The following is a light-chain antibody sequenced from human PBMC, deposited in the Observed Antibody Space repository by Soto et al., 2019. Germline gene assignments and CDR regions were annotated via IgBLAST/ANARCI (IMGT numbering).Light chain of an antibody. CDR3: QQYNRYSSWT. CDR2: DAS. V-gene: IGKV1-5*01. CDR1: QSISSW. Sequence: DIQMTQSPSTLTASGGDRVTITCRASQSISSWLAWYQQKPGKATKLLIHDASSLERGVPSRFSGSGSGTEFTLTITSLQPDDLATYYCQQYNRYSSWTFGQGTKVDIK. J-gene: IGKJ1*01.